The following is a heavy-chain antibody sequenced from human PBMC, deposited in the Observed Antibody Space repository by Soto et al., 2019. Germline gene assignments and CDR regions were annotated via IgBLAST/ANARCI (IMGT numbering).Heavy chain of an antibody. V-gene: IGHV1-69*01. CDR2: FIPIFRTL. CDR3: VRDRRIYYSDPHDEFVASDYEV. J-gene: IGHJ3*01. CDR1: GGIFGSHG. Sequence: QVQLIQSEAEVKKPGSSVRVSCTASGGIFGSHGFSWVRQAPGQRLEWVGGFIPIFRTLTYTEKFQARVRIAADESTNTVYLDLSRLTSEDTAVYYCVRDRRIYYSDPHDEFVASDYEVWGQGTMVSVPS. D-gene: IGHD3-22*01.